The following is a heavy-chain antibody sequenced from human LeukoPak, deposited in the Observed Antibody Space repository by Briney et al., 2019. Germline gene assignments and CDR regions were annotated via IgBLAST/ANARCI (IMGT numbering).Heavy chain of an antibody. CDR1: GASISSSSYN. Sequence: SETLSLTCTVSGASISSSSYNWGWIRQPPGKGLEWIGSIYYSGTIFHNPSLKSRVTISVDTSKNQFSLKLSSVTAADTAVYYCARRTSSGGIDYWGQGTLVTVSS. D-gene: IGHD6-19*01. CDR2: IYYSGTI. V-gene: IGHV4-39*07. J-gene: IGHJ4*02. CDR3: ARRTSSGGIDY.